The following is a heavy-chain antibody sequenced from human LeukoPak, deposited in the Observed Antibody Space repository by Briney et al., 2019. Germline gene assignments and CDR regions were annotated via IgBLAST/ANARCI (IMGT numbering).Heavy chain of an antibody. J-gene: IGHJ4*02. CDR1: GFTFSSYP. D-gene: IGHD3-10*01. CDR3: ARDRGVSGNYYDS. Sequence: GGSLRLSCAASGFTFSSYPMHWVRQAPGRGLGGVAVISYDGSNKYYADSVKGRFTISRDNSKNTLDLQMNSLRPEDTALYYCARDRGVSGNYYDSWGQGTLVTVSS. CDR2: ISYDGSNK. V-gene: IGHV3-30-3*01.